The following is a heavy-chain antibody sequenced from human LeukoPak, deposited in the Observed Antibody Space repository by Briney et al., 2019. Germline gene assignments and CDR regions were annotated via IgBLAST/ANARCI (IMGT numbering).Heavy chain of an antibody. V-gene: IGHV1-18*01. CDR3: ARGPGYYDFWSAVHAFDI. CDR1: GYTFTNYG. CDR2: ISTYNGNT. D-gene: IGHD3-3*01. Sequence: GASVKVSCKASGYTFTNYGITWVRQAPGRGLQCMGGISTYNGNTHYAQRFQGRVTMTTDTSTSTVYMELRSLRSDDTAVYYCARGPGYYDFWSAVHAFDIWGQGTMVTVSS. J-gene: IGHJ3*02.